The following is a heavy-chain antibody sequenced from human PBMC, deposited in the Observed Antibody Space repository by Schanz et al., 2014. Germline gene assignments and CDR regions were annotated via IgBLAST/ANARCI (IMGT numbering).Heavy chain of an antibody. J-gene: IGHJ6*02. CDR1: GGTFSSYT. Sequence: QVQLVQSGAEVKKPGSSVKVSCTASGGTFSSYTISWIRQAPGQGLEWMGRIIPIHGIVNYAQRFQDRVRITADKTTSTTSMELSCMRSEDTAVYYCAGDHSQGYSYSHSRGAYYYGMDVWGQGTTVTVSS. CDR2: IIPIHGIV. D-gene: IGHD5-18*01. V-gene: IGHV1-69*08. CDR3: AGDHSQGYSYSHSRGAYYYGMDV.